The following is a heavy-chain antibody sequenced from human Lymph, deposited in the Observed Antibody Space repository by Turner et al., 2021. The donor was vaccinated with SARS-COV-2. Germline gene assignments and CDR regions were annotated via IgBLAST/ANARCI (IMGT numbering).Heavy chain of an antibody. Sequence: VQLVQSGAEVKKPGSSVKVSCKASGGTFSSSAISWVRQAPGQGLEWMGVIIPIVGTANYAQRFQGRVTITADESTSTAYMELRSLRSEDTAVYYCARGAAYCSGGSCDRKGFDYWGQGTPVTVSS. CDR2: IIPIVGTA. D-gene: IGHD2-15*01. CDR1: GGTFSSSA. J-gene: IGHJ4*02. CDR3: ARGAAYCSGGSCDRKGFDY. V-gene: IGHV1-69*01.